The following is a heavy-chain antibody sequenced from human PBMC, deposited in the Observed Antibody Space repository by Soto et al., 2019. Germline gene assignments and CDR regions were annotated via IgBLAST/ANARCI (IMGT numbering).Heavy chain of an antibody. Sequence: SETLSLTCTVSGGSISSYYWSWIRQPPGKGLEWIGYIYYSGSTNYNPSLKSRLTISVDTSKNQFSLKLSSVTAADTAVYYCARHGLDIVIVPAFDYWGQGTLVTVSS. J-gene: IGHJ4*02. CDR2: IYYSGST. CDR1: GGSISSYY. D-gene: IGHD2-2*01. V-gene: IGHV4-59*08. CDR3: ARHGLDIVIVPAFDY.